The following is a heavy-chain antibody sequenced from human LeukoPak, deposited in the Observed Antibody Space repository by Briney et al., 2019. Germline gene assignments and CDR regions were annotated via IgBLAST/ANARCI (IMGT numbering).Heavy chain of an antibody. CDR3: AKYYDILTGYYAFDP. CDR2: IYSSGST. V-gene: IGHV4-4*07. CDR1: AGSISSYY. Sequence: PSETLSLTCTVSAGSISSYYWSWVRQPAGKGLEWIGRIYSSGSTNYNPSLKSRVTMSIDTSKNQFSLKLSSVTAADAAVYYCAKYYDILTGYYAFDPWGQGTLVTVSS. D-gene: IGHD3-9*01. J-gene: IGHJ5*02.